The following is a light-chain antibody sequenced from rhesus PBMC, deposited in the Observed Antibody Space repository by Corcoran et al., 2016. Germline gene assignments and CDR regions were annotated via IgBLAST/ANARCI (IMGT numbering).Light chain of an antibody. J-gene: IGKJ1*01. CDR2: KAA. Sequence: DIQMTQSPSSLSASVGDTVTITCRASQSISSWLDWYQQKPGKAPQLLSYKAASLQSGVPSRFSGSGSDTVFILPISSLQPEYFATYSCLRYNSIPWTFGQGAKVELK. CDR3: LRYNSIPWT. V-gene: IGKV1-22*01. CDR1: QSISSW.